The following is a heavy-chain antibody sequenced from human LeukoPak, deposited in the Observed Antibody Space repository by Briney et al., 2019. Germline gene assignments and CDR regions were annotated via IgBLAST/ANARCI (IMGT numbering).Heavy chain of an antibody. V-gene: IGHV3-30*18. D-gene: IGHD3-3*01. CDR3: AKVRGYDFWSGYSDYFDY. CDR1: GFTFSSYG. Sequence: GGSLRLSCAASGFTFSSYGMHWVRQAPGKGLEWVAVISYDGSNKYYADSVKGRFTISRDNSKNTLYLQMNSLRAEDTAVYYCAKVRGYDFWSGYSDYFDYWGQGTLVTVSS. J-gene: IGHJ4*02. CDR2: ISYDGSNK.